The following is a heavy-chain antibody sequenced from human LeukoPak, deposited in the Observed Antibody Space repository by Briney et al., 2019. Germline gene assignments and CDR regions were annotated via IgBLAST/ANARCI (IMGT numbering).Heavy chain of an antibody. Sequence: GGSLRLSCAAPGFTFSSYGMHWVRQAPGKGLEWVAVISYDGSNKYYADSVKGRFTISRDNSKNTLYLQMNSLRAEDTAVYYCAKRGVVTSTFDPWGQGTLVTVSS. D-gene: IGHD2-21*02. CDR3: AKRGVVTSTFDP. V-gene: IGHV3-30*18. J-gene: IGHJ5*02. CDR2: ISYDGSNK. CDR1: GFTFSSYG.